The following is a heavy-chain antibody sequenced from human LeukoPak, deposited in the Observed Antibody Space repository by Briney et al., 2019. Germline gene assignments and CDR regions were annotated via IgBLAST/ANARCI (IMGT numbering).Heavy chain of an antibody. CDR2: ISGSGGST. CDR3: ATIGTIFGVVIIEPLTTGYMDV. V-gene: IGHV3-23*01. CDR1: GFTFSSYA. D-gene: IGHD3-3*01. Sequence: GGSLRLSCAASGFTFSSYAMSWVRQAPGKGLEWVSAISGSGGSTYYADSVKGRFTISRDNSKNTLYLQMNSLRAEDTAVYYCATIGTIFGVVIIEPLTTGYMDVWGKGTTVTVSS. J-gene: IGHJ6*03.